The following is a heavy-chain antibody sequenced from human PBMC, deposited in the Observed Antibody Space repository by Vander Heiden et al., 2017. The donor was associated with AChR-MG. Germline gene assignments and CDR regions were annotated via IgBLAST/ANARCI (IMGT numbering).Heavy chain of an antibody. CDR2: ISPGDSDT. Sequence: EVQLVQSGAEVKKPGESLKISCKGAGYSFTSYWIGLVRQMPGKGLEWMGIISPGDSDTRYSPVVQGQVTISADKSISSAYLQWSSLKASDTAMYYCARPRGRGVTDAFDIWGQGTMVTVSS. CDR3: ARPRGRGVTDAFDI. V-gene: IGHV5-51*01. CDR1: GYSFTSYW. J-gene: IGHJ3*02. D-gene: IGHD3-10*01.